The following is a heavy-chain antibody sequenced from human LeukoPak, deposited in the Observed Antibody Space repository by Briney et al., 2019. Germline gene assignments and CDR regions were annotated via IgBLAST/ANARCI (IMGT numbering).Heavy chain of an antibody. CDR3: ARDLTLVRGNWFDP. D-gene: IGHD3-10*01. CDR1: GYTFNGYY. Sequence: ASVKVSCKASGYTFNGYYMHWVRQAPGQGLEWMGWINPNSGGTNYAQKFQGRVTMTRDTSISTAYMELSWLRSDDTAVYYCARDLTLVRGNWFDPWGQGTLVTVS. J-gene: IGHJ5*02. CDR2: INPNSGGT. V-gene: IGHV1-2*02.